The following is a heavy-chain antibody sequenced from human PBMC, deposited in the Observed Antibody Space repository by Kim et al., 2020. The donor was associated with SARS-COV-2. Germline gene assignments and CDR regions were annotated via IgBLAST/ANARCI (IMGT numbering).Heavy chain of an antibody. CDR3: ARKYLRENANFDY. Sequence: SETLSLTCTVSGGSISSYYWGWMRQPTGKGLEWIGYNYYTGSTKNNPSLKSRVTISVDSSKNQLSLKMTSETAADTGMYNCARKYLRENANFDYWGKGT. CDR2: NYYTGST. J-gene: IGHJ4*02. CDR1: GGSISSYY. V-gene: IGHV4-59*08. D-gene: IGHD3-16*01.